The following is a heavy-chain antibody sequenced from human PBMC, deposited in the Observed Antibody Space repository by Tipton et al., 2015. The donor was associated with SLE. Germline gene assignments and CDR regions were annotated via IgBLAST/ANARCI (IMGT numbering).Heavy chain of an antibody. Sequence: TLSLTCTVSGGSISTTNYYWAWIRQPPGKGLEWIGSVLYSGSTYYDPSLESRVTISVDTSKNQFSLKLTSVTAADTAVYYCARGEWDLRMNWFDPWGQGTLITVSS. CDR2: VLYSGST. D-gene: IGHD1-26*01. CDR1: GGSISTTNYY. V-gene: IGHV4-39*07. J-gene: IGHJ5*02. CDR3: ARGEWDLRMNWFDP.